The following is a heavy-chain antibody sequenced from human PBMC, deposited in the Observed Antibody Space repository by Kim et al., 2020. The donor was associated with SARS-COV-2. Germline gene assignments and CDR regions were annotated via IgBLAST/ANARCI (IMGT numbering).Heavy chain of an antibody. J-gene: IGHJ4*02. CDR1: GFTFSSYA. CDR3: AKGWEYFDY. D-gene: IGHD1-26*01. V-gene: IGHV3-23*03. CDR2: IYSGGSST. Sequence: GGSLRLSCAASGFTFSSYAMSWVRQAPGKGLEWVSVIYSGGSSTYYADSVKGRFTISRDNSKNTLYLQMNSLRAEDTAVYYCAKGWEYFDYWGQGTPVTV.